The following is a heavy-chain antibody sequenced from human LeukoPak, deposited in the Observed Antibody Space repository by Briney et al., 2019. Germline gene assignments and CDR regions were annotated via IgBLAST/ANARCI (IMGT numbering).Heavy chain of an antibody. Sequence: PSETLSLTCTVSGGSISSYYWSWIRQPPGKGLEWIGYIYYSGSTNYNPSLKSRVTISVDTSKNQFSLKLSSVTAADTAVYYCARHAGIAAAGSIDYWGQGALVTVSS. D-gene: IGHD6-13*01. CDR1: GGSISSYY. CDR3: ARHAGIAAAGSIDY. J-gene: IGHJ4*02. CDR2: IYYSGST. V-gene: IGHV4-59*08.